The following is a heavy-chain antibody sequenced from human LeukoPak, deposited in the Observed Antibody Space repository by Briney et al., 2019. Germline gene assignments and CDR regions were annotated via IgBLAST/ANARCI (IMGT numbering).Heavy chain of an antibody. CDR2: LSPNSGDT. CDR1: GYTFIRYY. Sequence: ASVKVSCTASGYTFIRYYMHWVRQAPGQGLEWMGWLSPNSGDTNYAQKFQGRVSMTRDTSISTAYMDLSDLRSDDTAVYYCARGRNIEMTTMSGGSDYWGQGTLVTVSS. J-gene: IGHJ4*02. V-gene: IGHV1-2*02. CDR3: ARGRNIEMTTMSGGSDY. D-gene: IGHD5-24*01.